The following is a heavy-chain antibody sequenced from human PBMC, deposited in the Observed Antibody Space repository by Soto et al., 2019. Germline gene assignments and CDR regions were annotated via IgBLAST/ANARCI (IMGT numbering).Heavy chain of an antibody. CDR3: ARGDVLRFLEWLPLGGMDV. Sequence: PGGSLRLSCSASGFTFSSYEMNWVRKAPGEGLEWVSYISSSGSTIYYADSVKGRFTISRDNAKNSLYLQMNSLRAEDTAVYYCARGDVLRFLEWLPLGGMDVWGQGTTVTVSS. V-gene: IGHV3-48*03. D-gene: IGHD3-3*01. CDR2: ISSSGSTI. J-gene: IGHJ6*02. CDR1: GFTFSSYE.